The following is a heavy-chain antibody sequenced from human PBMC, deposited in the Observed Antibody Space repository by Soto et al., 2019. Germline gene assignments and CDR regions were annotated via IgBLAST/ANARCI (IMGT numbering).Heavy chain of an antibody. V-gene: IGHV4-34*01. CDR3: ARGVVYSNYPGPFDY. D-gene: IGHD4-4*01. Sequence: SETLSLTCAVYGGSFSGYYWSWIRQPPGKGLEWIGEINHSGSTNYNPSLKSRVTISVDTSKNQFSLKLSSVTAADTAVYYCARGVVYSNYPGPFDYWGQGTLVTVSS. J-gene: IGHJ4*02. CDR2: INHSGST. CDR1: GGSFSGYY.